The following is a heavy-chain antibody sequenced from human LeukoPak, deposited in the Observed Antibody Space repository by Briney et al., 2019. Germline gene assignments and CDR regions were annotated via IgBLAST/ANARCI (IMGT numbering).Heavy chain of an antibody. D-gene: IGHD6-19*01. V-gene: IGHV3-7*01. CDR2: IKQDGSEK. CDR3: ARDQVAVAANYYYYGMDV. J-gene: IGHJ6*02. Sequence: GGSLRLSCAASGSTFSSYWMSWVRQAPGKGLEWVANIKQDGSEKYYVDSVKGRFTISRDNAKNSLYLQMNSLRAEDTAVYYCARDQVAVAANYYYYGMDVWGQGTTVTVSS. CDR1: GSTFSSYW.